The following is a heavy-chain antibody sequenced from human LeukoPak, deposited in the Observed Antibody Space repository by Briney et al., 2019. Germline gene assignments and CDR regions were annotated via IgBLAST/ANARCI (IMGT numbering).Heavy chain of an antibody. J-gene: IGHJ5*02. V-gene: IGHV1-69*01. CDR3: AMGLGYYSGGSCYYNWFDP. CDR2: IIPIFGTA. Sequence: SLKVSCKASGGTFSSYAISWVRQAPGQGLKWIGGIIPIFGTANYAQKFQGRVTITAEESTSTAYMELSSLRSEDTAVYYCAMGLGYYSGGSCYYNWFDPWGEGTVVTVSS. CDR1: GGTFSSYA. D-gene: IGHD2-15*01.